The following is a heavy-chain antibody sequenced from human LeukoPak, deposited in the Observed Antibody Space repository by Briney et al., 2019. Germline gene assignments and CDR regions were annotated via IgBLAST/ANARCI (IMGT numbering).Heavy chain of an antibody. V-gene: IGHV3-48*04. Sequence: GGSLRLSCAASGFTFSSYSMNWVRQAPGKGLEWVSYISSSSSTIYYADSVKGRFTISRDNAKNSLYLQMNSLRAEDTAVYYCARVQDSSSSYAFDIWGQGTMVTVSS. J-gene: IGHJ3*02. D-gene: IGHD6-6*01. CDR2: ISSSSSTI. CDR3: ARVQDSSSSYAFDI. CDR1: GFTFSSYS.